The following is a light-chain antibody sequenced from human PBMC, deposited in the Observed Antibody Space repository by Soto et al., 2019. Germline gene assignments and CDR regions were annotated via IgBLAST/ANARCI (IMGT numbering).Light chain of an antibody. CDR3: QQFGSSPPYT. J-gene: IGKJ2*01. Sequence: EIVLTQSPGTLSLSPGERATLSCRTSQSISNNYLAWYQQKPGQAPRLLISGASNRATGLPDRFSGSGSGTDFTLTISRLEPADFAVYFCQQFGSSPPYTFGQGTKLEIK. CDR2: GAS. CDR1: QSISNNY. V-gene: IGKV3-20*01.